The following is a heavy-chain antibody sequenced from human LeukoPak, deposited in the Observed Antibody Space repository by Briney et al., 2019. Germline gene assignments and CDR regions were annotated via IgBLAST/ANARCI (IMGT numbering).Heavy chain of an antibody. V-gene: IGHV3-53*01. CDR2: IYGGHSA. J-gene: IGHJ3*02. CDR3: AREIGQLGGAFDI. Sequence: GGSLRLSCAASGFTVSTVYMTWVRQAPGKGLEWGSVIYGGHSAYYADSVKDRFTISRDNPKNTLNLQMNSLRAEDTAVYYCAREIGQLGGAFDIWGQGTMVTVSS. D-gene: IGHD7-27*01. CDR1: GFTVSTVY.